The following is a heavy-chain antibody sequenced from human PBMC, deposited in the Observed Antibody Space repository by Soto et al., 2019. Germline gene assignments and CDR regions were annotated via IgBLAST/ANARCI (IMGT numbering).Heavy chain of an antibody. D-gene: IGHD2-8*01. CDR2: INANNGYT. Sequence: QVQLVQSGGEVKKPGASVKVSCKASGYNFVNYAISSVRQAPGQGLEWMGWINANNGYTTYAQKLQGRVTMTTDTSTNTAYMELRSLTPDDTAVYYCARRQWFLDYWGQGTLVTVSS. J-gene: IGHJ4*02. V-gene: IGHV1-18*01. CDR1: GYNFVNYA. CDR3: ARRQWFLDY.